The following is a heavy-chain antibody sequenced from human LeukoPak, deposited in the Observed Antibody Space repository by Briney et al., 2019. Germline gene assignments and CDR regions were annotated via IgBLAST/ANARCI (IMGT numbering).Heavy chain of an antibody. Sequence: PGGSLRVFCAASGFIFSSYWMHWVRQAPGKGLVWVSRINTDGSSTTYADSVKGRFTISRDNAKNTLYLQMNSLRADDTAVYYCSRDFPRSGTTGYWGQGTLVTVSS. J-gene: IGHJ4*02. CDR1: GFIFSSYW. CDR2: INTDGSST. V-gene: IGHV3-74*01. D-gene: IGHD1-7*01. CDR3: SRDFPRSGTTGY.